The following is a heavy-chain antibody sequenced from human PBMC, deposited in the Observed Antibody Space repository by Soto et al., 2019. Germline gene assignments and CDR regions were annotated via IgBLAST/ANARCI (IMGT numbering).Heavy chain of an antibody. CDR1: GFTVSSNY. CDR2: IYSGGST. D-gene: IGHD3-10*01. Sequence: EVQLVETGGGLIQPGGSLRLSCAASGFTVSSNYMSWVRQAPGKGLEWVSVIYSGGSTYYADSVKGRFTISSDNSKNTLYLQMNSLRAEDTAVYYCARLSNVLLWFGELPSGWFDPWGQGTLVTVSS. V-gene: IGHV3-53*02. CDR3: ARLSNVLLWFGELPSGWFDP. J-gene: IGHJ5*02.